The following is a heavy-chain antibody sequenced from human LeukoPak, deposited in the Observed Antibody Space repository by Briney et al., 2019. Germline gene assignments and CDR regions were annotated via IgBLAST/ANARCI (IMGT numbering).Heavy chain of an antibody. Sequence: GGSLRLSCAASGFTFNDHYMSWIRQAPGKGLEWLSYINIGGTNTHYADSVKGGFTISRDNAKKSLYLEMNNLRAEDTAVYYCATDGAGFDTWGQGVLVTVSS. CDR3: ATDGAGFDT. J-gene: IGHJ5*02. CDR1: GFTFNDHY. CDR2: INIGGTNT. V-gene: IGHV3-11*01.